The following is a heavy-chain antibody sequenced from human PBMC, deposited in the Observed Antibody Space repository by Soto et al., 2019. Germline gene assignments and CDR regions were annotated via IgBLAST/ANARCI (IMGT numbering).Heavy chain of an antibody. D-gene: IGHD6-6*01. CDR3: AHSRYSRSSFDY. V-gene: IGHV2-5*02. J-gene: IGHJ4*02. CDR2: IYWDDDK. CDR1: GFSLTSNDVG. Sequence: SGPTLVNPTQTLTLTCTFSGFSLTSNDVGVGWIRQPPGKALEWLALIYWDDDKRYSPSLKSRLTITKDTSKNQVVLRMTNMDPVDTATYYCAHSRYSRSSFDYWGQGTLVTFSS.